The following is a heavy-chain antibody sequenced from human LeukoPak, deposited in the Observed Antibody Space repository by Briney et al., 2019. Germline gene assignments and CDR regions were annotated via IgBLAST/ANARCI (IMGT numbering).Heavy chain of an antibody. CDR1: GYTFTGYY. D-gene: IGHD3-9*01. J-gene: IGHJ4*02. CDR3: ARGRKYYDILTGYYIGFYFDY. CDR2: INPNSGGT. Sequence: ASVNVSCKASGYTFTGYYMHWVRQAPGQGLEWMGWINPNSGGTNYAQKFQGRVTMTRNTSISTAYMELSSLRSEDTAVYYCARGRKYYDILTGYYIGFYFDYWGQGTLVTVSS. V-gene: IGHV1-2*02.